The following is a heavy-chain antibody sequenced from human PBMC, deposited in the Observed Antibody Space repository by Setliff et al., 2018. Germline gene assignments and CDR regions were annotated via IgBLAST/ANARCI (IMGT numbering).Heavy chain of an antibody. CDR1: RFTFSGKS. CDR3: VLQGAHSSAWYDLGWFDS. J-gene: IGHJ5*01. CDR2: IANDESNK. D-gene: IGHD6-19*01. Sequence: SLRLSCSASRFTFSGKSMHWVRQAPGKGLEWVAFIANDESNKFYADSVKGRFTISRDISKNTLYLQMNSLRPEDTAVYYCVLQGAHSSAWYDLGWFDSWGQGTLVTVSS. V-gene: IGHV3-30*01.